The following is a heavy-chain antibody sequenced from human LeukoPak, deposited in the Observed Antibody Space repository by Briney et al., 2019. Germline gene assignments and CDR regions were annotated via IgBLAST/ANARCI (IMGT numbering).Heavy chain of an antibody. CDR3: ARSSYYCAADAFDI. CDR1: GGSISSSSYY. Sequence: SGTLSLTCTVSGGSISSSSYYWGWIRQPPGKGLEWIGSIYYSGSTNYNPSLKSRVTISIDTSKNQFSLKLNSVTAADTAVYYCARSSYYCAADAFDIWGQGTMVTVSS. V-gene: IGHV4-39*07. CDR2: IYYSGST. D-gene: IGHD3-10*01. J-gene: IGHJ3*02.